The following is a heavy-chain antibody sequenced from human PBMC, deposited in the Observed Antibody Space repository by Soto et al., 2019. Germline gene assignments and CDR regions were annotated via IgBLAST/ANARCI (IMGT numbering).Heavy chain of an antibody. CDR3: AKDRGDDYGDYGFVINFVDY. CDR2: ISGSGGST. J-gene: IGHJ4*02. V-gene: IGHV3-23*01. CDR1: GFTFSSYA. Sequence: EVQLLESGGGLVQPGGSLRLSCAASGFTFSSYAMSWVRQAPGKGLEWVSAISGSGGSTYYADSVKGRFTISRDNSKNTLYLQMNSLRAEDTAVYYCAKDRGDDYGDYGFVINFVDYWGQGTLVTVSS. D-gene: IGHD4-17*01.